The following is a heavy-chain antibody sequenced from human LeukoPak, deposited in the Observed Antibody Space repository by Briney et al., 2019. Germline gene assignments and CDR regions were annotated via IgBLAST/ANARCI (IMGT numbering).Heavy chain of an antibody. CDR2: ISYDGSYK. D-gene: IGHD6-19*01. J-gene: IGHJ6*02. V-gene: IGHV3-30*03. Sequence: PGGSLRLSCAASGFTFSDFGMYWVRQAPGKGLEWVAIISYDGSYKYYADSVKGRFTISRDNSKNTLYLQMDSLGAEDTAVYYCARDRGRPAVAGPCYGMDVWGQGTTVTVSS. CDR3: ARDRGRPAVAGPCYGMDV. CDR1: GFTFSDFG.